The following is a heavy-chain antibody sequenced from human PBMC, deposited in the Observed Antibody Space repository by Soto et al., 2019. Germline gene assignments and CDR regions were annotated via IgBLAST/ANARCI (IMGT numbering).Heavy chain of an antibody. J-gene: IGHJ4*02. CDR2: IYYSGST. V-gene: IGHV4-39*01. CDR3: ARFSTTLNYFDY. CDR1: GGSISSSSYY. D-gene: IGHD1-26*01. Sequence: SETLSLTCTVSGGSISSSSYYWGWIRQPPGKGLEWIGSIYYSGSTYYNPSLKSRVTISVDTSKNQFSLKLSSVTAADTAVYYCARFSTTLNYFDYWGQGTLVTVSS.